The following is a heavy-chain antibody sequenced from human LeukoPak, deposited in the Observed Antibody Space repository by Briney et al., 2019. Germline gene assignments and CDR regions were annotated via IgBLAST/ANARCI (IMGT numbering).Heavy chain of an antibody. CDR1: GFTFSSYA. CDR2: ISGSGGST. J-gene: IGHJ4*02. Sequence: PGGSLRLSCAASGFTFSSYAMSWVRQAPGKGLEWVSAISGSGGSTYYADSVKGRFTISRDNSKNTLYLQMNSLRAEDTAVYYCAKGQYNYGYMDPYYFDYWGQGTLVTVSS. CDR3: AKGQYNYGYMDPYYFDY. V-gene: IGHV3-23*01. D-gene: IGHD5-18*01.